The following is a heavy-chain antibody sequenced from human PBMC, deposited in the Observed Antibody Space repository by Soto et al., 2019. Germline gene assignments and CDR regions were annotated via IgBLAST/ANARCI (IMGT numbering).Heavy chain of an antibody. Sequence: ASVKLSCTASGYTFTNYYMHWVRQAPGQGLEWMGIINPSGGSTSYAQKFQGRVTMTRDTSTSTVYMELSSLRSEDTAVYYCAREVIVVVVAADAFDIWGQGTMVTVSS. CDR3: AREVIVVVVAADAFDI. V-gene: IGHV1-46*01. CDR1: GYTFTNYY. J-gene: IGHJ3*02. D-gene: IGHD2-15*01. CDR2: INPSGGST.